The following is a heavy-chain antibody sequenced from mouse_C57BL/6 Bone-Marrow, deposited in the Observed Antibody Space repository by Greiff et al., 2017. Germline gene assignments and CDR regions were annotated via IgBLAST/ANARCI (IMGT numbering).Heavy chain of an antibody. Sequence: QVQLQQSGAELVKPGASVKMSCKASGYTFTSYWITWVKQRPGQGLEWIGDIYPGSGSTNYNEKFKSKATLTVDKSSSTAYMQLSSLTSEDSAVYYCARKRGTYDYWGQGTTLTVSS. CDR2: IYPGSGST. D-gene: IGHD3-3*01. CDR1: GYTFTSYW. J-gene: IGHJ2*01. CDR3: ARKRGTYDY. V-gene: IGHV1-55*01.